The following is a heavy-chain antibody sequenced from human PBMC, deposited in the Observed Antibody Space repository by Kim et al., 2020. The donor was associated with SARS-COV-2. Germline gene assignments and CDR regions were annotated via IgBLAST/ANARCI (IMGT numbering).Heavy chain of an antibody. V-gene: IGHV1-69*13. D-gene: IGHD2-15*01. J-gene: IGHJ3*02. Sequence: ASVKVSCKASGGTFSSYAISWVRQAPGQGLEWMGGIIPIFGTANYAQKFQGRVTITADESTSTAYMELSSLRSEDTAVYYCARGVVVVVAATRQLDAFDIWGQGTMVTVSS. CDR3: ARGVVVVVAATRQLDAFDI. CDR2: IIPIFGTA. CDR1: GGTFSSYA.